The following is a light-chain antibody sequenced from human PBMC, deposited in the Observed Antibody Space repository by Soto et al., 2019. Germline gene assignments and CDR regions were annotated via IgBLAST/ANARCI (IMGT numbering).Light chain of an antibody. V-gene: IGKV2-28*01. Sequence: DIVMTQSPLSLSVTPGEPAAISCRSSQSLLANNGYNYLDWYLQKPGQSPQLLIYLGSNRASGVPDRFSSSGSGTEFTLQISRVEAEDVGVFYCMQALQTPRTFGQGTKVEIK. J-gene: IGKJ1*01. CDR1: QSLLANNGYNY. CDR2: LGS. CDR3: MQALQTPRT.